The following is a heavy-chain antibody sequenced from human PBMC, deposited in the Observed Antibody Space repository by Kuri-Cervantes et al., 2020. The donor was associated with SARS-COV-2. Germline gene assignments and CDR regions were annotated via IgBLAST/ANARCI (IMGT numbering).Heavy chain of an antibody. CDR3: ASLAVAGKANY. CDR1: GFTFSNYW. J-gene: IGHJ4*02. D-gene: IGHD6-19*01. CDR2: INSDGSST. V-gene: IGHV3-74*01. Sequence: GESRKISCAASGFTFSNYWMHWVRQAPGKGLVWVSRINSDGSSTSYADSVKGRFTISRDNAKNTLYLQMNSLRAEDTVVYYCASLAVAGKANYWGQGTLVTVSS.